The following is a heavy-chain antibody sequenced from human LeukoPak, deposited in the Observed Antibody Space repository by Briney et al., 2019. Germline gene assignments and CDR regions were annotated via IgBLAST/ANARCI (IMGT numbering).Heavy chain of an antibody. J-gene: IGHJ4*02. CDR3: AKCGNSGCHLIDY. CDR1: GFTFNTNA. D-gene: IGHD5-12*01. V-gene: IGHV3-23*01. CDR2: ISGRTGGT. Sequence: PGGSLRLSCAASGFTFNTNAKSWVRQAPGKGLEWVSAISGRTGGTYYADSVKGRFTISRDNSKSTLYLQMDSLRAEDTAVYYCAKCGNSGCHLIDYWGQGTLVTVSS.